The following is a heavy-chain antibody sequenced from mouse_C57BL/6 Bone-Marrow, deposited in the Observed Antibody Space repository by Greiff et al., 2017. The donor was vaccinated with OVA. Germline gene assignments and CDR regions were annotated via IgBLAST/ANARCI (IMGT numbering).Heavy chain of an antibody. Sequence: VQLQQSGAELAKPGASVKLSCKASGYTFTSYWMHWVKQRPGQGLEWIGYINPSSGYTKYNQKFKDKATLTADKSSSTAYMQLSSLTSEDSAVYYCARGLAYYSNYLDYWGQGTTLTVSS. J-gene: IGHJ2*01. CDR3: ARGLAYYSNYLDY. CDR1: GYTFTSYW. V-gene: IGHV1-7*01. CDR2: INPSSGYT. D-gene: IGHD2-5*01.